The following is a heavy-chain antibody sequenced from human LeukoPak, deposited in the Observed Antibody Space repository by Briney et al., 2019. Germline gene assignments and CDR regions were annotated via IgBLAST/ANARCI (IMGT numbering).Heavy chain of an antibody. Sequence: GGSLRLSCEASGFXFSAYAMTWVRQAPGKGLEWVGRIKSKTDGGTPDYAAPVKGRFTISRDDSKNTLYLQMNSLKTEDTAVYYCTGVSRSSWYDYWGQGTLVTVSS. CDR3: TGVSRSSWYDY. D-gene: IGHD6-13*01. CDR2: IKSKTDGGTP. CDR1: GFXFSAYA. J-gene: IGHJ4*02. V-gene: IGHV3-15*01.